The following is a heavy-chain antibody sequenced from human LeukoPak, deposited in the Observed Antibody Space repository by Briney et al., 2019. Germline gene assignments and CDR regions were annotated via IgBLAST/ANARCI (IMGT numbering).Heavy chain of an antibody. CDR3: AKRTNIAVAPNYYHYGMDV. CDR2: ISGSGGST. CDR1: GFTFIIYA. Sequence: GGSLRLSCAAAGFTFIIYAMSCVRRAPGKGLEWVSAISGSGGSTYYADSVKGRFTISRDNSKNTLYLQMNSLRAEDTAVYYCAKRTNIAVAPNYYHYGMDVWGQGTTVTVSS. J-gene: IGHJ6*02. V-gene: IGHV3-23*01. D-gene: IGHD6-19*01.